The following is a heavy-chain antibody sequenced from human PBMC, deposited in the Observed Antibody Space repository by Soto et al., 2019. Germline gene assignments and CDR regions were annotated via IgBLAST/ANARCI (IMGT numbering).Heavy chain of an antibody. V-gene: IGHV4-30-2*01. CDR1: GASISSGGYS. CDR2: VFHSETT. J-gene: IGHJ4*02. Sequence: SETLSLTCAVSGASISSGGYSWSWIRQPPGRGLEWIGYVFHSETTYYNPFLKSRVTMSVDSSKNQFSLKLTSVTAADTAVYYCARGGQQFLDYWGQGTLVTVSS. D-gene: IGHD4-4*01. CDR3: ARGGQQFLDY.